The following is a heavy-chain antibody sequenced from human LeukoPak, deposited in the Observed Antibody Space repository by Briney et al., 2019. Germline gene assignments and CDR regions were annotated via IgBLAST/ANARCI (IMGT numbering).Heavy chain of an antibody. J-gene: IGHJ3*02. D-gene: IGHD3-22*01. Sequence: SETLSLTGTVSGYSISSGYYWGWIRQPPGKGLEWIGSIYHSGSTYYNPSLKSRVTISVDASKNQFSLKLSSVTAADTAVYYCARPLYYYDSSGRNDAFDIWGQGTMVTVSS. CDR3: ARPLYYYDSSGRNDAFDI. CDR2: IYHSGST. V-gene: IGHV4-38-2*02. CDR1: GYSISSGYY.